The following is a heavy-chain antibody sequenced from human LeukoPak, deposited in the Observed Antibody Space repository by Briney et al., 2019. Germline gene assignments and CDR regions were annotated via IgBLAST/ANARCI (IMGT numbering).Heavy chain of an antibody. Sequence: GGSLRLSCAASGLTLSGYWMHWVRQAPGKGLVWVSRINGDASSASYADSVKGRFTISRDNAKSTLYLQMNSLRVEDTAVYYCARARGNTYGYFEYWGQGTLVTVSS. J-gene: IGHJ4*02. D-gene: IGHD5-18*01. CDR1: GLTLSGYW. V-gene: IGHV3-74*01. CDR3: ARARGNTYGYFEY. CDR2: INGDASSA.